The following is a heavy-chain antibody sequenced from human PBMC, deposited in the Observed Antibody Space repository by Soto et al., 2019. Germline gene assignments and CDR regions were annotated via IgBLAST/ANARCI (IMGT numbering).Heavy chain of an antibody. J-gene: IGHJ4*02. Sequence: QVQLVQSGAEVKKPGASVKVSCKASGYTFTSYGISWVRQAPGQGLEWMGWISAYNGNTNYAQKLTGRVTMTTDTSTSTAYMELRSLRSDDTAGYYCARDSEDIVVVVADTHARFDYWGQGTLVTVSS. CDR3: ARDSEDIVVVVADTHARFDY. D-gene: IGHD2-15*01. CDR2: ISAYNGNT. V-gene: IGHV1-18*01. CDR1: GYTFTSYG.